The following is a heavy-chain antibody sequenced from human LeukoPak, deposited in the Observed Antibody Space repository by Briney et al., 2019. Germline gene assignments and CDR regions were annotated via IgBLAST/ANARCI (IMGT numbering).Heavy chain of an antibody. Sequence: PGGSLRLSCAASGFTFSSYSMNWVRQAPGKGLEWVSSISSSSSYIYYADSVKGRFTISRDNSKNTLYLQMNSLGAEDTAVYYCAKVNTTGTTRGFGLDYWGQGTLVTVSS. CDR1: GFTFSSYS. CDR2: ISSSSSYI. V-gene: IGHV3-21*01. D-gene: IGHD1-1*01. CDR3: AKVNTTGTTRGFGLDY. J-gene: IGHJ4*02.